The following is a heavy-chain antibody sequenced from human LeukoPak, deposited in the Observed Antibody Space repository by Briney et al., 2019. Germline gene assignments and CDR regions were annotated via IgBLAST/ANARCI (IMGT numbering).Heavy chain of an antibody. J-gene: IGHJ4*02. Sequence: ASVKVSCKASGDNFSSYAMNWVRQAPGQGLEFMGWINPDSGFTNYAQKFKGRVTMTRDTSISTAYLEVRSLTSDDTAVYYCAPTAEAYTSWWKVWGQGTLVTVSS. CDR3: APTAEAYTSWWKV. V-gene: IGHV1-2*02. CDR1: GDNFSSYA. CDR2: INPDSGFT. D-gene: IGHD3-16*01.